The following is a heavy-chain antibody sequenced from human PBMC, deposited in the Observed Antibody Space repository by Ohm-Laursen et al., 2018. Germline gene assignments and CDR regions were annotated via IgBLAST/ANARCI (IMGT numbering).Heavy chain of an antibody. CDR3: ARSSLSYGDYVKDYFDY. Sequence: SETLSLTCTVSGDSLSGDNYYWDWIRQPPGKGLEWIGRIDYGGSTKYNPSLKSRVTISVDTSKNQFSLKLSSVTAADTAVYYCARSSLSYGDYVKDYFDYWGQGTLVTVSS. D-gene: IGHD4-17*01. V-gene: IGHV4-39*07. J-gene: IGHJ4*02. CDR2: IDYGGST. CDR1: GDSLSGDNYY.